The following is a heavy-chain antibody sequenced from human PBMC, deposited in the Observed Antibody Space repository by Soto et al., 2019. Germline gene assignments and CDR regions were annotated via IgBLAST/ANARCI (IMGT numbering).Heavy chain of an antibody. J-gene: IGHJ4*02. Sequence: GGSLRLSCAASGFTFSSYAMHWVRQAPGKGLEWVAVISHDGSNKYYADSVKGRFTISRDNSKNTLYLQMNSLRAEDTAVYYCAATFDVDTAMVPYWGQGTLVTVSS. CDR3: AATFDVDTAMVPY. V-gene: IGHV3-30-3*01. CDR1: GFTFSSYA. CDR2: ISHDGSNK. D-gene: IGHD5-18*01.